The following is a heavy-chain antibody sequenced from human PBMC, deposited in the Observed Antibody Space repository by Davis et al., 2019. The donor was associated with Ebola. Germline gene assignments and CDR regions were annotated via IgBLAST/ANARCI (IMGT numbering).Heavy chain of an antibody. CDR1: GYTFTSYA. CDR2: ISAYNGYT. D-gene: IGHD5-12*01. V-gene: IGHV1-18*01. CDR3: SRGLSMVYSSSFDP. J-gene: IGHJ5*02. Sequence: ASVKVSCKASGYTFTSYAITWVRQAPGQGLEWMAWISAYNGYTNYAQKFHDRVTMTTDTSTSTAYMELRSLRSDDTAVYYCSRGLSMVYSSSFDPWGQGTLVTVSS.